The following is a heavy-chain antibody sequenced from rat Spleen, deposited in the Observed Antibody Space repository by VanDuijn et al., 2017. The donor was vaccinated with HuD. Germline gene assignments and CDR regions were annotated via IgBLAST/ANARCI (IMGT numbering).Heavy chain of an antibody. D-gene: IGHD1-10*01. CDR3: ARDNSGYWYFDF. J-gene: IGHJ1*01. CDR2: ISYSGST. CDR1: GYSVTSNY. Sequence: EVQLQESGPGLLKPSQSLSLTCSVTGYSVTSNYWGWIRKFPGNKMEWMGYISYSGSTSYNPSLKSRISITRDTSKNQFFLQLNSVTTEDTATYYCARDNSGYWYFDFWGPGTMVTVSS. V-gene: IGHV3-1*01.